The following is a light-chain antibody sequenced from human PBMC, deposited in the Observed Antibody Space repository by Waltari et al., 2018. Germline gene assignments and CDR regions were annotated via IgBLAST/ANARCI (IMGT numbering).Light chain of an antibody. V-gene: IGLV3-19*01. CDR1: RLRSYY. CDR3: NSRDSSGNHLV. CDR2: GKN. J-gene: IGLJ3*02. Sequence: VRITCQGDRLRSYYASWYQQKPGQAPVLVIYGKNNRPSGIPDRFSGSSSGNTASLTITGAQAEDEADYYCNSRDSSGNHLVFGGGTKLTVL.